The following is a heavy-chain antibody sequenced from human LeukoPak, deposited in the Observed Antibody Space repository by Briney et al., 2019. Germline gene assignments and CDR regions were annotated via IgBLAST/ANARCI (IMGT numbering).Heavy chain of an antibody. CDR1: GFTFSSYA. V-gene: IGHV3-30-3*01. CDR2: ISYDGSNK. CDR3: ARAYGSGSYRYAFDI. Sequence: PGRSLRLSCAASGFTFSSYAMHWVRQAPGKELEWVAVISYDGSNKYYADSVKGRFTISRDNSKNTLYLQMNSLRAEDTAVYYCARAYGSGSYRYAFDIWGQGTMVTVSS. J-gene: IGHJ3*02. D-gene: IGHD3-10*01.